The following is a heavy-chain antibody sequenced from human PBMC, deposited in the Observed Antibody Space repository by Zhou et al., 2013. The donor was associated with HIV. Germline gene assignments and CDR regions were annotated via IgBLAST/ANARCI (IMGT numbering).Heavy chain of an antibody. Sequence: QVQLVQSGAEVKKPGSSVKVSCKASGGTLSNYAISWVRQAPGQGLEWMGRIIPIVGITNYAQKFQGRVTITADKSTSTAYMELSSLRSEDTAMYYCAREEMPVVIIAMTCFDSWGQGTLITVSS. D-gene: IGHD3-22*01. J-gene: IGHJ5*01. CDR3: AREEMPVVIIAMTCFDS. CDR2: IIPIVGIT. CDR1: GGTLSNYA. V-gene: IGHV1-69*04.